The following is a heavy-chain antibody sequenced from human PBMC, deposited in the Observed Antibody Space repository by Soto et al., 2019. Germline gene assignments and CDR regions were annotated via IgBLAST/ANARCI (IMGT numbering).Heavy chain of an antibody. CDR2: IYPGDSDT. CDR1: GYSFTSYW. Sequence: GESLKISCKGSGYSFTSYWIGWVRQMPGKGLEWMGIIYPGDSDTRYSPSFQGQVTISADKSISTAYLQWSSLKASDTAMYYCARQDPSGSDYYGMDVWGQGTTVTVSS. J-gene: IGHJ6*02. V-gene: IGHV5-51*01. CDR3: ARQDPSGSDYYGMDV.